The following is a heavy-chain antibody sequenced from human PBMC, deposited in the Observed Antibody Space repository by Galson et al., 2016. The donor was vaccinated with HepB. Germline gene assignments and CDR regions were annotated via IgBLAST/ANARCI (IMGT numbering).Heavy chain of an antibody. CDR3: ARDMTKVTTSGPDDLIYHYYGMDV. V-gene: IGHV3-7*03. CDR1: GFGISSYW. J-gene: IGHJ6*02. Sequence: LRLSCAASGFGISSYWMSWVRQAPGKGLEWVATMNQDGSVKFYVDSVKGRFTISRDNDKNSLHVQMNSLRAEDTAVYYCARDMTKVTTSGPDDLIYHYYGMDVWGQGTTVTVSS. CDR2: MNQDGSVK. D-gene: IGHD4-17*01.